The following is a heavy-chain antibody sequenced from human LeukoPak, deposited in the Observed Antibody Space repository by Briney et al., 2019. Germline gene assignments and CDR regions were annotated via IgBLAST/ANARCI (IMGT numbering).Heavy chain of an antibody. V-gene: IGHV3-43D*03. CDR2: ISWDGGST. Sequence: GGSLRLSCAASGFTFDDYAMHWARQAPGKGLEWASLISWDGGSTYYADSVKGRFTISRDNSKNSLYLQMNSLRAEDTALYYCAKDIRGSTSWYGLDSWGQGTLVTVSS. CDR1: GFTFDDYA. D-gene: IGHD6-13*01. CDR3: AKDIRGSTSWYGLDS. J-gene: IGHJ4*02.